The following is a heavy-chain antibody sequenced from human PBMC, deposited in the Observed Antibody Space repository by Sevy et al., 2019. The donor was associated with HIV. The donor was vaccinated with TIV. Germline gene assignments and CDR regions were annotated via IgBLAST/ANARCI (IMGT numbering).Heavy chain of an antibody. J-gene: IGHJ4*02. D-gene: IGHD6-19*01. CDR1: GASISSSGYY. CDR3: AGPILTYRSGWSYYDH. CDR2: IRYSGSP. V-gene: IGHV4-39*01. Sequence: SETLSLTCTVSGASISSSGYYWGWIRQPPGKGLEWIASIRYSGSPYYNPSHRSRVTISADASKNQFSLKLNSVTAADTAVYYCAGPILTYRSGWSYYDHWGQGTVVTVSS.